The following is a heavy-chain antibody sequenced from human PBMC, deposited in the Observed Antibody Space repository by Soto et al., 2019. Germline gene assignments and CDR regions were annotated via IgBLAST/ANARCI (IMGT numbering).Heavy chain of an antibody. V-gene: IGHV2-26*01. Sequence: QVTLKESGPVLVKPTETLTLTCTVSGFSLSNARMGVSWIRQPPGKALEWLAHIFSNDEKSYSTSLKSRLTISKDTSKSQVVLTMTNMDPVDTATYYCARLIAVAGIYYFDYWGQGTLVTVSS. CDR1: GFSLSNARMG. CDR3: ARLIAVAGIYYFDY. D-gene: IGHD6-19*01. CDR2: IFSNDEK. J-gene: IGHJ4*02.